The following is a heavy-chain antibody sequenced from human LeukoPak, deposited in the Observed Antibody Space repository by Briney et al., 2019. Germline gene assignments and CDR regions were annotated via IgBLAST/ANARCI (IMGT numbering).Heavy chain of an antibody. J-gene: IGHJ5*02. CDR3: ARQIAAAGTVNWFDP. D-gene: IGHD6-13*01. CDR2: IYPGDSDT. V-gene: IGHV5-51*01. CDR1: GSSFTSYW. Sequence: GASLKISCKGSGSSFTSYWIGWVRQMPGKGLEWMGIIYPGDSDTRYSPSFQGQVTISADKSISTAYLQRSSLKASDTAMYYCARQIAAAGTVNWFDPWGQGTLVTVSS.